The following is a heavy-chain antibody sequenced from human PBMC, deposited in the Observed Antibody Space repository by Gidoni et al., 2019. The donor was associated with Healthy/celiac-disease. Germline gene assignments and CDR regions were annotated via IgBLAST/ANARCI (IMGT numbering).Heavy chain of an antibody. CDR2: ISSSSSYT. Sequence: QVQLVESGGGLVKPGGSLRLSCSASGFPFSADYMSWIRQATGKGLEWVSYISSSSSYTNYADAGKGRFTISRDNAKNSLYLQMNSLRAEDTAVYYCASLRWLPDNLGDYWGQGTLVTVSS. V-gene: IGHV3-11*06. D-gene: IGHD6-19*01. CDR3: ASLRWLPDNLGDY. J-gene: IGHJ4*02. CDR1: GFPFSADY.